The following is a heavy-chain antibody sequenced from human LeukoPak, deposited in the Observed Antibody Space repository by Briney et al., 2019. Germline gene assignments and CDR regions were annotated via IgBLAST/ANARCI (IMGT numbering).Heavy chain of an antibody. CDR2: ICLDRGSI. CDR3: AKALYYDFWSGYNPDRYYGMDV. CDR1: GFTFDYYA. V-gene: IGHV3-9*01. Sequence: PGGSLRLSCAASGFTFDYYAMHWVRQAPGKGLEWVAGICLDRGSIGYADSVKGRFTISRDHAKNSLYLQMNSLRAEDTALYYCAKALYYDFWSGYNPDRYYGMDVWGQGTTVTVSS. J-gene: IGHJ6*02. D-gene: IGHD3-3*01.